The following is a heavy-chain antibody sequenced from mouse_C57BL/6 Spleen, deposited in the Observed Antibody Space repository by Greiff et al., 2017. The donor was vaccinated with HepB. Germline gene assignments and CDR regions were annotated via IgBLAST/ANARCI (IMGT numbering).Heavy chain of an antibody. Sequence: VQLQQSGAELVKPGASVKISCKASGYAFSSYWMNWVKQRPGKGLEWIGQIYPGDGDTNYNGKYKGKATLTADKSSSPAYMQLSSLTSEDSAVYFCARAEDGNYEGFAYWGQGTLVTVSA. D-gene: IGHD2-1*01. CDR1: GYAFSSYW. CDR2: IYPGDGDT. J-gene: IGHJ3*01. V-gene: IGHV1-80*01. CDR3: ARAEDGNYEGFAY.